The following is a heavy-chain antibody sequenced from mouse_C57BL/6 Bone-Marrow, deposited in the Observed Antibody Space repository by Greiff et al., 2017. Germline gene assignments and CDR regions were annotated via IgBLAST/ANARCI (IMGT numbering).Heavy chain of an antibody. Sequence: EVQRVESGGGLVQPGGSLSLSCAASGFTFTDYYMSWVRQPPGKALEWLGFIRNKANGYTTEYSASVKGRFTISRDNSQSILYLQMNALRAEDSATYYCARDGSGFAYWGQGTLVTVSA. V-gene: IGHV7-3*01. J-gene: IGHJ3*01. CDR2: IRNKANGYTT. CDR1: GFTFTDYY. CDR3: ARDGSGFAY.